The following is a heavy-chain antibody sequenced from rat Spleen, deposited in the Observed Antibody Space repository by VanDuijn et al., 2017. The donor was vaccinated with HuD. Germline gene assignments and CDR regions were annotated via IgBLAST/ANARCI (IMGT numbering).Heavy chain of an antibody. D-gene: IGHD1-4*01. CDR1: GFTFSDYG. CDR3: AREAGIPFHYFDY. J-gene: IGHJ2*01. Sequence: EVQLVESDGGLVQPGRSLKLSCVASGFTFSDYGMAWVRQTPTKGLEWVASINYDGGSTYYRDSVKGRFTISRDNAKNTLYLQMDSLRSDDTATYYCAREAGIPFHYFDYWGQGVMVTVSS. CDR2: INYDGGST. V-gene: IGHV5-29*01.